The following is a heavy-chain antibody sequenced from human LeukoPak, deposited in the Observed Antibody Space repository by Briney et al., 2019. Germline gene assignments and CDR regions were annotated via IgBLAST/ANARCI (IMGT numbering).Heavy chain of an antibody. V-gene: IGHV3-7*01. CDR2: IKEDGSEK. J-gene: IGHJ6*03. CDR3: ARDQRTYYYYMDV. Sequence: PGGSLRLSCAASGFTFSDYYMSWIRQAPGKGLEWVANIKEDGSEKYYVDSVKGRFTISRDNAKNSLYLQMNSLRAEDTAVYYCARDQRTYYYYMDVWGKGTTVTVSS. CDR1: GFTFSDYY.